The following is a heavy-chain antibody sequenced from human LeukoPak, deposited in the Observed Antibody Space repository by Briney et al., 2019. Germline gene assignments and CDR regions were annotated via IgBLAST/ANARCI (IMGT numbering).Heavy chain of an antibody. CDR2: ISYDGSNK. Sequence: PGGSLRLSCAASGFTFSSYGMHWVRPAPGKGLEWVAVISYDGSNKYYADSVKGRFTISRDNAKNSLYLQMNSLRAEDTAVYYCARQSAFDIWGQGTMVTVSS. CDR3: ARQSAFDI. V-gene: IGHV3-30*03. CDR1: GFTFSSYG. J-gene: IGHJ3*02.